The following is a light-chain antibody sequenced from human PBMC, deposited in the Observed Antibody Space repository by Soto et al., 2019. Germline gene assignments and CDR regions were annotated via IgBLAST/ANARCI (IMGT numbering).Light chain of an antibody. CDR3: QRYYNAPFT. CDR2: AAS. CDR1: QGIKNY. V-gene: IGKV1-27*01. Sequence: DIQVTQYPSSLSASVGDRVTITCRASQGIKNYLAWYQQKPGEIPKLLIYAASTLESGIPPRFSGSGSGTDFTFTINNLQPEDVATYYCQRYYNAPFTFGGGTKVEIK. J-gene: IGKJ4*01.